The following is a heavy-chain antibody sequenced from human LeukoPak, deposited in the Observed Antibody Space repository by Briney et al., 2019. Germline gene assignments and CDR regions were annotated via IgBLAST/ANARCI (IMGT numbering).Heavy chain of an antibody. CDR3: AKDSPPPLRYFDWLSPTHFDY. Sequence: GGSLRLSCAASGFTFSSYGMHWVRQAPGKGLEWVAFIRYDGSNKYYADSVKGRFTISRDNSKNTLYLQMNSLRAEDTAVYYCAKDSPPPLRYFDWLSPTHFDYWGQGTLVTVSS. J-gene: IGHJ4*01. CDR1: GFTFSSYG. D-gene: IGHD3-9*01. CDR2: IRYDGSNK. V-gene: IGHV3-30*02.